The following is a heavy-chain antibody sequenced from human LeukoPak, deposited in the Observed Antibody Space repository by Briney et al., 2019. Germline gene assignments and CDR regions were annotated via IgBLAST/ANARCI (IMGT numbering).Heavy chain of an antibody. CDR3: AKGAYCSSTSCYSVLRGAFDI. D-gene: IGHD2-2*01. J-gene: IGHJ3*02. Sequence: PGGSLRLSCAASGFTFDDYAMHWVRQAPGKGLEWGSGISWNSGSIGYADSVKGRFTISRDNAKNSLYLQMNSLRAEDTALYYCAKGAYCSSTSCYSVLRGAFDIWGQGTMVTVSS. CDR2: ISWNSGSI. CDR1: GFTFDDYA. V-gene: IGHV3-9*01.